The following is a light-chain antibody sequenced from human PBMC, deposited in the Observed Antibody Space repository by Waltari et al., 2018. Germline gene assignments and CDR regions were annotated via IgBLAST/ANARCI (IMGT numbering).Light chain of an antibody. J-gene: IGLJ2*01. V-gene: IGLV2-8*01. CDR1: SSAIGGYSF. Sequence: QSALTQPPSASGSPGQSVTIPCTGTSSAIGGYSFVSWYQQHPGKAPKLMIYEVSQRPAGVPDRFSGSKSGNTASLTVSGLQAEDEAYYYCSSYAGSNTLVFGGGTKLTVL. CDR3: SSYAGSNTLV. CDR2: EVS.